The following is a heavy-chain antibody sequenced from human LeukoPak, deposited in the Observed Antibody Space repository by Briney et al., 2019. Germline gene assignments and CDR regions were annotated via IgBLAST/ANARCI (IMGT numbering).Heavy chain of an antibody. J-gene: IGHJ3*02. CDR3: ATQDVFDAFDI. CDR1: GYTFTSYD. D-gene: IGHD2-15*01. CDR2: MNPNSGNT. V-gene: IGHV1-8*01. Sequence: ASVKVSCKASGYTFTSYDINWVRQATGQGLEWMGWMNPNSGNTGSAQRFQGRVTMTRNTSISTAYMELSSLRSEDTAVYYCATQDVFDAFDIWGQGTMVTVSS.